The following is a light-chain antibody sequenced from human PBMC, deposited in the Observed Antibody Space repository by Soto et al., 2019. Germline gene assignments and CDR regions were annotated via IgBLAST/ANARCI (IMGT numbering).Light chain of an antibody. CDR1: HDVSSR. V-gene: IGKV3-15*01. CDR3: QHYTNWPLT. CDR2: DAS. Sequence: EIVMTQSPVTLSVSPGERATLSCRASHDVSSRLAWYQQKPGQAPRLLIYDASTRATGLPARLSGSGSGTEFTLTISSLQSEDFAVYYCQHYTNWPLTFGGGTKVDIK. J-gene: IGKJ4*01.